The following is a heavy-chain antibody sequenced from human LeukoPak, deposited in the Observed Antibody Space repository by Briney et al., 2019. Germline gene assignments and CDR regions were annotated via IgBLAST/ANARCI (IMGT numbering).Heavy chain of an antibody. CDR3: VGYYYGSGSYHNYPNFDY. Sequence: PSETLSLISAVYGGSFSGHYGSWIRQPPGKGLELIGEINHRGSTNYHPSLKSRVTISGDTSKTQFSLKLSSVTAADTAVYYCVGYYYGSGSYHNYPNFDYWGQGTLVTVSS. D-gene: IGHD3-10*01. CDR2: INHRGST. V-gene: IGHV4-34*01. J-gene: IGHJ4*02. CDR1: GGSFSGHY.